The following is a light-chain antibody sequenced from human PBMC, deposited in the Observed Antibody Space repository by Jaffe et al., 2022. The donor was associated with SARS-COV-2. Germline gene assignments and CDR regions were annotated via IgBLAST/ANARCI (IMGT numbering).Light chain of an antibody. CDR2: SND. Sequence: HSVLLQPPSASGTPGQTVTISCSGNSSNIGTHALTWYQQLPGTAPKLLIYSNDLRPSGVPDRFSASKSGTSASLAISGLQSADEADYYCAVWDARLDGLHYVFGSGTKVTVL. CDR1: SSNIGTHA. V-gene: IGLV1-44*01. CDR3: AVWDARLDGLHYV. J-gene: IGLJ1*01.